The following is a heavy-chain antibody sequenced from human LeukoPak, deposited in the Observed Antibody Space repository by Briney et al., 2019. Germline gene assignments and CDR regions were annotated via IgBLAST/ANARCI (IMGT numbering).Heavy chain of an antibody. CDR3: ARDDRRLWFGELFSDY. D-gene: IGHD3-10*01. CDR1: GYTFTSYG. J-gene: IGHJ4*02. CDR2: ISAYNGNT. V-gene: IGHV1-18*01. Sequence: ASVKVSCKASGYTFTSYGISWVRQAPGQGLEWMGWISAYNGNTNYAQKLQGRVTMTTDTSTSTAYMELRSLRSDDTAVYYWARDDRRLWFGELFSDYWGQGTLVTVSS.